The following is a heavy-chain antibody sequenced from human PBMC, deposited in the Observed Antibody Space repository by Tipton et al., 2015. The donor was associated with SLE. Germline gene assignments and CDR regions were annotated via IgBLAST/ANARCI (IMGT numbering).Heavy chain of an antibody. CDR3: ARGGGNANWYFDL. J-gene: IGHJ2*01. D-gene: IGHD4-23*01. V-gene: IGHV4-39*07. CDR1: GDSISRSTYY. Sequence: TLSLTCNVSGDSISRSTYYWGWIRQPPGKGLEWIGSINYIAGSYYNPSLKSRVTISADTSNNQFSLNLRSVTAADTAVYYCARGGGNANWYFDLWGRGTLVTVSS. CDR2: INYIAGS.